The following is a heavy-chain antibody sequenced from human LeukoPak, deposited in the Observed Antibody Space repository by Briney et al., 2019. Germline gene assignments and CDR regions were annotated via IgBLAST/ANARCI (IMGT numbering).Heavy chain of an antibody. J-gene: IGHJ4*02. Sequence: PGGSLRLSCAASGLTFSSYAMSWVRQAPGKGLEWVSAISGSGGSTYYADSVKGRFTISRDNSKNTLYLQMNSLRAEDTAVYYCAGGLYDSSGYRSWGQGTLVTVSS. CDR2: ISGSGGST. CDR1: GLTFSSYA. CDR3: AGGLYDSSGYRS. D-gene: IGHD3-22*01. V-gene: IGHV3-23*01.